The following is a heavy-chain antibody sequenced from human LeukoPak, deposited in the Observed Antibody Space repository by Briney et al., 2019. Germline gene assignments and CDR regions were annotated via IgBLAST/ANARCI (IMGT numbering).Heavy chain of an antibody. V-gene: IGHV3-23*01. D-gene: IGHD3-9*01. J-gene: IGHJ4*02. CDR3: AKDSDFDWLRGKKPFDY. CDR1: GFTFSSYA. CDR2: ISGSGGST. Sequence: GGSLRLSCAASGFTFSSYAMSWVRQAPGKGLEWVSGISGSGGSTYYADSVKGRFTISRDNSKNTLYLQMNSLRVEDTAVYYCAKDSDFDWLRGKKPFDYWGQGTLVTVSS.